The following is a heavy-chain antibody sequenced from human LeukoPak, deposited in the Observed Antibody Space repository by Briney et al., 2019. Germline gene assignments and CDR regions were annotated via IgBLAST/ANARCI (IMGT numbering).Heavy chain of an antibody. J-gene: IGHJ4*02. CDR3: AKEFTPRDIAPGY. V-gene: IGHV3-23*01. CDR2: ISGSGGST. D-gene: IGHD5-12*01. CDR1: GFTFSTYA. Sequence: GGSLRLSCAASGFTFSTYAMTWGRQAPGKGLEWVSAISGSGGSTYYADSVKGRFTISRYNPKNTLYLQMNSLRAEDTAVYYCAKEFTPRDIAPGYWGQGTLVTVSS.